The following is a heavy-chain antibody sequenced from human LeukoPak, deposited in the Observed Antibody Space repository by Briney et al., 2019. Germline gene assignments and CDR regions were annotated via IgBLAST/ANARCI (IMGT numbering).Heavy chain of an antibody. CDR3: ARVDTAMVRNFDY. CDR1: GGSFSGYY. Sequence: SETLSLTCAVYGGSFSGYYWSWIRQPPGKGLEWIGEINHSGSTNYNPSLKSRVTISVDTSENQFSLKLSSVTAADTAVYYCARVDTAMVRNFDYWGQGTLVTVSS. J-gene: IGHJ4*02. CDR2: INHSGST. D-gene: IGHD5-18*01. V-gene: IGHV4-34*01.